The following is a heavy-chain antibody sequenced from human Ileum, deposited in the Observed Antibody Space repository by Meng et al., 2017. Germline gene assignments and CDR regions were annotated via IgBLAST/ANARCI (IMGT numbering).Heavy chain of an antibody. D-gene: IGHD2-15*01. CDR1: GGSFGSGNW. J-gene: IGHJ1*01. CDR3: VNYCSGGKCSPNEKTQH. Sequence: QMQLQESGPGLVKPSGTLSLTCGVSGGSFGSGNWWGWVRQPPGKGLEWIGEIFHTGNTNYNPSLQSRVSLSIDKSKNQFSLKVISVTAADTAVYYCVNYCSGGKCSPNEKTQHWGQGTLVTVSS. CDR2: IFHTGNT. V-gene: IGHV4-4*02.